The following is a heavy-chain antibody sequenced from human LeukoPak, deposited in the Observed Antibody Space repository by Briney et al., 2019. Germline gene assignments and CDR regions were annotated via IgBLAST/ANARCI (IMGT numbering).Heavy chain of an antibody. CDR1: GFTFSNLP. D-gene: IGHD3-10*01. Sequence: GGSPRLSCAASGFTFSNLPMSWVRQAPGKGPDWVSAISGPGGSTYYADSVKDRFTISRDNSKNTLYLQMNSLRAEDTAVYYCGPTLGYNYYMDVWGKGTTVTVSS. J-gene: IGHJ6*03. CDR2: ISGPGGST. V-gene: IGHV3-23*01. CDR3: GPTLGYNYYMDV.